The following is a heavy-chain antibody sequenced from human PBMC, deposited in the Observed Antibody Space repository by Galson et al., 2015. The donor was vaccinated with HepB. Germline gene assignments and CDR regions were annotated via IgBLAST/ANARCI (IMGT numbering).Heavy chain of an antibody. CDR1: EYTFAGHY. V-gene: IGHV1-2*02. Sequence: SVKVSCKASEYTFAGHYLHWVRQAPGQGLEWMGWISPDGGGTHYAQKYQGRVTMTRDASRDTSISTVYMELSSLKSDDTAVYYWARDNNWGPDYWGQGTLVTVSP. J-gene: IGHJ4*02. CDR2: ISPDGGGT. CDR3: ARDNNWGPDY. D-gene: IGHD7-27*01.